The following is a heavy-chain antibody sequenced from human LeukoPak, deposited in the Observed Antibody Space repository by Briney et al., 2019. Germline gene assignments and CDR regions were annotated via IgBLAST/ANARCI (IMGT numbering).Heavy chain of an antibody. D-gene: IGHD3-3*01. V-gene: IGHV4-59*01. J-gene: IGHJ4*02. CDR3: ARGRTYYDFWSGPPPLDY. Sequence: SETLSLTCTVSGGSISSYYWSWIRQPPGKGLEWIGYIYYSGSTNYNPSLKSRVTISVDTSKNQFSLKLSSVTAADTAVYYCARGRTYYDFWSGPPPLDYWGQGTLVTVSS. CDR1: GGSISSYY. CDR2: IYYSGST.